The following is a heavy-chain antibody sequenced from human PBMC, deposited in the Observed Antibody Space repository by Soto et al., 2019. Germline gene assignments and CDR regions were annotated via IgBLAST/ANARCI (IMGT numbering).Heavy chain of an antibody. D-gene: IGHD3-10*01. V-gene: IGHV3-23*01. CDR3: ASEAWFGEFSLPFDY. CDR2: ISGSGGST. CDR1: GFTFSSSA. J-gene: IGHJ4*02. Sequence: GGSLRLSCAASGFTFSSSAMSWVRQAPGKGLEWVSAISGSGGSTYYADSVKGRFTISRDNSKNTLYLQMNSLRAEDTAVYYCASEAWFGEFSLPFDYWGQGTLVTVSS.